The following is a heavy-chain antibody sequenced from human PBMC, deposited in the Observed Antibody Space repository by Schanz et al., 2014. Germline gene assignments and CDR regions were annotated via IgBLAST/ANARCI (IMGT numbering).Heavy chain of an antibody. Sequence: QVQLVQSGSELKKPGASVKVSCKASGYTFTSYAMNWVRQAPGQGFEWVGSIIPPLRQTRYAQKFEERVIITADTSTTTVYMDLASLTSDDTAVYFCARIIDGDYLYWGQGTLVTVSS. CDR2: IIPPLRQT. CDR1: GYTFTSYA. CDR3: ARIIDGDYLY. V-gene: IGHV1-69*09. J-gene: IGHJ4*02. D-gene: IGHD4-17*01.